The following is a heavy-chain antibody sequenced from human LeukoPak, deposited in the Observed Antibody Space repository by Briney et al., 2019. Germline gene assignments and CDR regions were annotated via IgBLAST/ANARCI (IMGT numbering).Heavy chain of an antibody. CDR1: GGSISSSSYY. Sequence: ASETLSLTCTVSGGSISSSSYYWSWIRQPPGKGLEWIGYIYYSGSTYYNPSLKSRVTISVDTSKNQFSLKLSSVTAADTAVYYCARDFVGCSSTSCYNNWFDPWGQGTLVTVSS. CDR2: IYYSGST. J-gene: IGHJ5*02. V-gene: IGHV4-30-4*08. D-gene: IGHD2-2*02. CDR3: ARDFVGCSSTSCYNNWFDP.